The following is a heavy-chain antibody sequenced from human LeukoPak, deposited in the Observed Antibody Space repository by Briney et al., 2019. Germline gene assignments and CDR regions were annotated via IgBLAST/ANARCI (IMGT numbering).Heavy chain of an antibody. CDR1: GGSFSGYY. Sequence: KPSETLSLTCAVYGGSFSGYYWSWIRQPPGKGLEWIGEINHSGGTNYNPSLKSRVTISVDTSKNQFSLKLTSVTAADTAVYYCAREGSSSWTRVAYWGQGTLVTVSS. V-gene: IGHV4-34*01. CDR3: AREGSSSWTRVAY. CDR2: INHSGGT. J-gene: IGHJ4*02. D-gene: IGHD6-13*01.